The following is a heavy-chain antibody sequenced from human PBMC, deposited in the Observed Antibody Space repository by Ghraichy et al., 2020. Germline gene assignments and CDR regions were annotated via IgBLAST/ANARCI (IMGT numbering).Heavy chain of an antibody. Sequence: GSLRLSCAASGFTFSSYGMHWVRQAPGKGLEWVAVIWYDGSNKYYADSVKGRFTISRDNSKNTLYLQMSSLRAEDTAVYYCARDLRQYYDYVWGSYRPSYYFDYWGQGTLVTVSS. CDR2: IWYDGSNK. CDR1: GFTFSSYG. CDR3: ARDLRQYYDYVWGSYRPSYYFDY. D-gene: IGHD3-16*02. J-gene: IGHJ4*02. V-gene: IGHV3-33*01.